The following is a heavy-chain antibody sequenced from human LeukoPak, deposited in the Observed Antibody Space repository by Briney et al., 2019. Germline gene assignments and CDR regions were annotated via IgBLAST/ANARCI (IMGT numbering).Heavy chain of an antibody. CDR3: ARGGRHYDSSPFDY. D-gene: IGHD3-22*01. CDR1: GASISSYY. V-gene: IGHV4-59*01. Sequence: PSETLSLTCTVSGASISSYYWSWIRQSPGKGLEWIGYIYYSGTTNYNPSLKSRVTISVDTSKNQFSLKLSSVTAADTAVYYCARGGRHYDSSPFDYWGQGTLVTVSS. CDR2: IYYSGTT. J-gene: IGHJ4*02.